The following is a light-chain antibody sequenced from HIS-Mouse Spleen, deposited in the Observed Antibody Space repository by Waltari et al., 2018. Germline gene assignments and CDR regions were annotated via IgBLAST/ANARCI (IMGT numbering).Light chain of an antibody. CDR3: SSYAGSKDV. V-gene: IGLV2-8*01. CDR1: SSAVGGYNY. J-gene: IGLJ1*01. Sequence: QSALTQPPSASGSPGQSVTISCTGTSSAVGGYNYVSWYQQHPGKAPHLKIYEVSKRPSGVPDRFSGSKSGNTASLTVSGLQAEDEADYYCSSYAGSKDVFGTGTKVTVL. CDR2: EVS.